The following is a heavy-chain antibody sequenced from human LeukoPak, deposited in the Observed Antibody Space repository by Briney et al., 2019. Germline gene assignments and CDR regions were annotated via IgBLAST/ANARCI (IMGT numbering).Heavy chain of an antibody. Sequence: GGSLRLSCAASGFTFSNAWMSWVRQAPGKGLEWVGRIKSKTDGGTTDYAAPVKGRFTISRDDSKDTLYLQMNSLKTEDTAVYYCTTELSYGSGSPLKRGYFDYWGQGTLVTVSS. CDR3: TTELSYGSGSPLKRGYFDY. J-gene: IGHJ4*02. V-gene: IGHV3-15*01. CDR2: IKSKTDGGTT. CDR1: GFTFSNAW. D-gene: IGHD3-10*01.